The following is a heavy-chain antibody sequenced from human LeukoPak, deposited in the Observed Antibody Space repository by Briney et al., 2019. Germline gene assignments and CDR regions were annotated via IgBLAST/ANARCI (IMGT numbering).Heavy chain of an antibody. V-gene: IGHV3-53*01. CDR3: ARDLEVRGGAAAGRPYYYYYSMDV. CDR1: GFTVSSNY. D-gene: IGHD6-13*01. CDR2: VIRASRT. J-gene: IGHJ6*03. Sequence: PGGSLRLSCAASGFTVSSNYMSWVRQAPGKGLEWVSVVIRASRTFYADSVKGRFTISRDNSKNTMYLQMNSLRAEDTAVYYCARDLEVRGGAAAGRPYYYYYSMDVWGQGTTVTV.